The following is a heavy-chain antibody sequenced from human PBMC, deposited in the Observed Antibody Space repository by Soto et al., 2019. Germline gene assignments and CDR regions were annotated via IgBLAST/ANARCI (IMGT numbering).Heavy chain of an antibody. Sequence: PSETLSLTCDINGGSFSDDYCSWIRQPPLNVTEWIGKISHSGSTNYNPSLKSRVTIPADTSKNQFSLRLSSVTAADTAVYYCARERVVLVRAAVRVWDDYQYYGMDVWGQGTTVTVSS. J-gene: IGHJ6*02. CDR1: GGSFSDDY. V-gene: IGHV4-34*01. CDR3: ARERVVLVRAAVRVWDDYQYYGMDV. D-gene: IGHD2-2*02. CDR2: ISHSGST.